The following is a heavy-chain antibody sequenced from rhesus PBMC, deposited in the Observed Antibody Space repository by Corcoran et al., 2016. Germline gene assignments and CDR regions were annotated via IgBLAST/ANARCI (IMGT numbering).Heavy chain of an antibody. J-gene: IGHJ2*01. CDR3: ARAYSGSYYYAYWYFDL. CDR2: ISGSGGST. D-gene: IGHD3-16*01. V-gene: IGHV4-173*01. CDR1: GGSISSNY. Sequence: QVQLQESGPGLVKPSETLSLTCAVSGGSISSNYWSWIRQPPGKGLEWIGRISGSGGSTDYNPSLKSRVTISTDTSKNQFSLKLSSVTAADTAVYYCARAYSGSYYYAYWYFDLWGPGTPITISS.